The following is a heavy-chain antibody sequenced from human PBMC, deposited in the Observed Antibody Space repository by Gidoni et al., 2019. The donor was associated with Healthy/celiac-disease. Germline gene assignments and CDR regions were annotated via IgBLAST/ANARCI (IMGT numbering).Heavy chain of an antibody. D-gene: IGHD2-15*01. J-gene: IGHJ6*02. CDR2: IIPIFGTA. CDR3: AAGEDIVVVVAARVGYYYYGMDV. Sequence: QVQLVQSGAVVKKPGSSVKVSCMPSRCTFSSYAISWVRQAPGRGLEWMGEIIPIFGTANYAQKFQGRVTITADKSTSSAYMELSSLRSEDTAVYYCAAGEDIVVVVAARVGYYYYGMDVWGQGTTVTVSS. V-gene: IGHV1-69*06. CDR1: RCTFSSYA.